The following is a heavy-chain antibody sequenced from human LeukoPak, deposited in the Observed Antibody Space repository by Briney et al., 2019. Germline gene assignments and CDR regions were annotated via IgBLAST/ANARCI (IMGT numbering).Heavy chain of an antibody. J-gene: IGHJ4*02. CDR1: GFTFDDYA. Sequence: GGSLRLSCAASGFTFDDYAMHWVRHAPGKGLEWVSGISWNSGGIGYADSVKGRFTISRDNAKNSLYLQMNSLRAEDMALYFCAKDLLRRGYSYGYDYWSQGTLVTVSS. V-gene: IGHV3-9*03. D-gene: IGHD5-18*01. CDR2: ISWNSGGI. CDR3: AKDLLRRGYSYGYDY.